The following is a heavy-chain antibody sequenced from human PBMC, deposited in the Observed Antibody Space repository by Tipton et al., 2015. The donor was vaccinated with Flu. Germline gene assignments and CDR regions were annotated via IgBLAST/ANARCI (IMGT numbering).Heavy chain of an antibody. D-gene: IGHD1-14*01. V-gene: IGHV3-48*03. CDR2: ISSSGAII. J-gene: IGHJ3*02. CDR3: ARDPTTWSNDAFDI. CDR1: GFTFSSYE. Sequence: SLRLSCAASGFTFSSYEMNWVRQAPGKGLEWVSYISSSGAIIYYEDSVKGRFTISRDNAENSLYLQMNSLRAEDTAVYYCARDPTTWSNDAFDIWGQGTMVTVSS.